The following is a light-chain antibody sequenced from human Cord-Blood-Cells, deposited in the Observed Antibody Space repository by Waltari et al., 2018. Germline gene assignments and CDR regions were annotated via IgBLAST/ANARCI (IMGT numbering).Light chain of an antibody. V-gene: IGKV3-20*01. CDR1: QSVSSSY. CDR2: GAS. CDR3: QQYGSSPLT. J-gene: IGKJ4*01. Sequence: EILLTPSPGTLSLSPGERATLSCRASQSVSSSYLAWYQQKPGQAPRLLIYGASSRATGIPDRFSGSGSGTDFTLTISRLEPEDFAVYYCQQYGSSPLTFGGGTKVEIK.